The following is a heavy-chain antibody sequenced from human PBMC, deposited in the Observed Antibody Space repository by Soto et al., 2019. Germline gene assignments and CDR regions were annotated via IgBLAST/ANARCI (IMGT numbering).Heavy chain of an antibody. V-gene: IGHV3-7*01. CDR3: ARDFLQAEDGIRDSVPVSACLLNRSSDL. Sequence: EKGMEWLATIKMDASQKKYVDSLRGRFTVSRDNAKNSLYLQMDSLRAEDTAVYYCARDFLQAEDGIRDSVPVSACLLNRSSDL. D-gene: IGHD3-9*01. J-gene: IGHJ2*01. CDR2: IKMDASQK.